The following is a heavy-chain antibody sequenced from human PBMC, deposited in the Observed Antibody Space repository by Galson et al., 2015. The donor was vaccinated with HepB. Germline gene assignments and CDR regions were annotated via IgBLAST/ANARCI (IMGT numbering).Heavy chain of an antibody. J-gene: IGHJ4*02. CDR2: IIPILGIA. Sequence: SVKVSCKASGGTFSSYTISWVRQAPGQGLEWMGRIIPILGIANYAQKFQGRVTITADKSTSTAYMELSSLRSEDTAVYYCAASSGYYYGSPFDYWGQGTLVTVSS. CDR3: AASSGYYYGSPFDY. CDR1: GGTFSSYT. D-gene: IGHD3-22*01. V-gene: IGHV1-69*02.